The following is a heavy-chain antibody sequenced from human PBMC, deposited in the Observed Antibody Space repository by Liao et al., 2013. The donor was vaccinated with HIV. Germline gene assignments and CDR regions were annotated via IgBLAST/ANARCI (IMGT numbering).Heavy chain of an antibody. J-gene: IGHJ4*02. V-gene: IGHV4-61*02. CDR2: TFTSGST. Sequence: QVLLKESGPGLVKPSETLSLTCTVSGGSIGIDSYYWHWLRQPAGKGLEWIGRTFTSGSTNYNSSLKSRVTIAVDTSKNEFSLKLSSVTAADTAVYYCARWDWTTFSFDSWGQGTLVTVSS. CDR1: GGSIGIDSYY. D-gene: IGHD3/OR15-3a*01. CDR3: ARWDWTTFSFDS.